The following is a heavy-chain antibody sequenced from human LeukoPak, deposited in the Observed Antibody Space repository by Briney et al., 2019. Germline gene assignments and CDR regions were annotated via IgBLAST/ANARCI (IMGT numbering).Heavy chain of an antibody. Sequence: PGGSLRLSCAASGFTFSSYGMHWVRQAPGKGLEWVAVMSYDGSDKYYADSVKGRFTISRGNSKNTLYLQMNSLRAEDTAVYYCAKDSYSYLDYWGQGTLVTVSS. CDR1: GFTFSSYG. D-gene: IGHD5-18*01. CDR3: AKDSYSYLDY. V-gene: IGHV3-30*18. J-gene: IGHJ4*02. CDR2: MSYDGSDK.